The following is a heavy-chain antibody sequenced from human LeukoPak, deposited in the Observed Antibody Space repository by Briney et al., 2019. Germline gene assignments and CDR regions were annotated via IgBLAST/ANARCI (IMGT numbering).Heavy chain of an antibody. CDR3: AKDIAAAGKGLSAFDY. J-gene: IGHJ4*02. CDR1: GFTFSSYA. V-gene: IGHV3-23*01. CDR2: ISGSGGST. Sequence: GGSLRLSCAASGFTFSSYAMSWVRQAPGKGLEWVSAISGSGGSTYCADSVKGRFAISRDNSKNTLYLQMNSLRAEDTAVYYCAKDIAAAGKGLSAFDYWGQGTLVTVSS. D-gene: IGHD6-13*01.